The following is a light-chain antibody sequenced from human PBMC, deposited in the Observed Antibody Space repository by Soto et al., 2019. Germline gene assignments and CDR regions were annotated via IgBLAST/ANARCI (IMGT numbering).Light chain of an antibody. CDR3: QSYDTSLSVCV. V-gene: IGLV1-40*01. J-gene: IGLJ3*02. CDR1: SSNIGAGYD. CDR2: DNT. Sequence: HSVLTQPPSVSGAPGQRVTISCTGSSSNIGAGYDVHWYQQLPGTAPKLLIYDNTNRPSGVPDRFSGSKSGASASLAITGLQAEDEADYYCQSYDTSLSVCVFGGGTKLPS.